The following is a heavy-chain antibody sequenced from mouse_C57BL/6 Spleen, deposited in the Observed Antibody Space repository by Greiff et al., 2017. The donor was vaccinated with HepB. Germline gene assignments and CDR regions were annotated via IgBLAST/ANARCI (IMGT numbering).Heavy chain of an antibody. CDR3: TTAGYYGRRDWYFDV. Sequence: EVQLQQSGAELVRPGASVKLSCTASGFNIKDDYMHWVKQRPEQGLERIGWIDPENGDTEYASKFQGKATITADKSSNTAYLQRSSLTAEDTAVYDCTTAGYYGRRDWYFDVWGTGTTVTVSS. CDR2: IDPENGDT. J-gene: IGHJ1*03. CDR1: GFNIKDDY. D-gene: IGHD1-1*01. V-gene: IGHV14-4*01.